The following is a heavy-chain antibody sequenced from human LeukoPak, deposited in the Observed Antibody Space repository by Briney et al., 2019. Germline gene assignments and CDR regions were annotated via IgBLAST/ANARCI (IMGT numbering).Heavy chain of an antibody. CDR3: AKSSGYSSRGGFDP. Sequence: GRSLRLSCAAAGFTFSNYAMSWVRQPPGKGLEWVSGISGDGGSTYHVDSGKGRFTISRDNSKDMLYLKMNSLRDEDTAVYHCAKSSGYSSRGGFDPWGQGTQVTVSS. V-gene: IGHV3-23*01. D-gene: IGHD6-19*01. CDR2: ISGDGGST. J-gene: IGHJ5*02. CDR1: GFTFSNYA.